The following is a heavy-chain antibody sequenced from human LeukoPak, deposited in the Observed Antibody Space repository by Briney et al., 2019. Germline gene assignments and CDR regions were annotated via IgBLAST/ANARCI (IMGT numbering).Heavy chain of an antibody. J-gene: IGHJ3*02. V-gene: IGHV4-59*01. Sequence: PSETLSLTCTVSGGSISRSYWSWIRQPPGKGLEWIGYIYYTGSTSFNPPLKSRVTMSVDTSKNQFSLKLSSVTAADTAVYYCAKTGGYSYGYAFDIWGQGTLVTVSS. CDR3: AKTGGYSYGYAFDI. CDR1: GGSISRSY. CDR2: IYYTGST. D-gene: IGHD5-18*01.